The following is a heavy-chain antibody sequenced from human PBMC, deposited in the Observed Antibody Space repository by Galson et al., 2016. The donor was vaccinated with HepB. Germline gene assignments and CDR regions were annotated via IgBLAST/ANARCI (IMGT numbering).Heavy chain of an antibody. V-gene: IGHV3-23*01. Sequence: SLRLSCAASGFTFSNYAMSWVRQPEGKRPEWVAAISGSGRNTYYADSVRGRFIISRDNSKNTVYLQMSSLRADETARYYCAKERGGGYCSTTTCTYDFDSWGQGTLVTVSS. J-gene: IGHJ4*02. CDR2: ISGSGRNT. CDR3: AKERGGGYCSTTTCTYDFDS. CDR1: GFTFSNYA. D-gene: IGHD2-2*01.